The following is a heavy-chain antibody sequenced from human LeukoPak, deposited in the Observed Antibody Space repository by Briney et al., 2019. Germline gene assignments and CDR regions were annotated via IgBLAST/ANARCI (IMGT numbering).Heavy chain of an antibody. CDR1: GGSLSSYY. Sequence: PSETLSLTCTVSGGSLSSYYWTWIRQPPGKGLEWIGYIYYSGSTNYNPSLKSRVTISVDTSKNQFSLKLTSVTAADTAVYYCARGVNSGYFDYCGQGTLVTVSS. V-gene: IGHV4-59*01. J-gene: IGHJ4*02. D-gene: IGHD1-26*01. CDR3: ARGVNSGYFDY. CDR2: IYYSGST.